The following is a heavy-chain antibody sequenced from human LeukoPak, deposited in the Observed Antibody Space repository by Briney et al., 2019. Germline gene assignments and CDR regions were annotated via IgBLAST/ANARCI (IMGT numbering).Heavy chain of an antibody. J-gene: IGHJ6*02. CDR1: GFTFSSYA. Sequence: GGSLRLSCAASGFTFSSYAMSWVRQAPGKGLEWVSAISGSGGSTYYADSVKGRFTISRDNSKNTLYLQMNSLRAEDTAVYYCAIPPGPYYYYYGMDVWGQGTTVTVSS. CDR2: ISGSGGST. V-gene: IGHV3-23*01. CDR3: AIPPGPYYYYYGMDV.